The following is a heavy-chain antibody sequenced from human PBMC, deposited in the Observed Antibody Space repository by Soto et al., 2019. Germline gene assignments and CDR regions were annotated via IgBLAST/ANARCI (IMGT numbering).Heavy chain of an antibody. CDR1: GFIFSSFA. CDR2: ISGSGGT. Sequence: PGGSLRLSCGASGFIFSSFAMSWVRQAPGKGLEWVSAISGSGGTYYADSVKGRFTISRDNSKNTLYLQMNSLRVEDTAEYYCAKDFSDGSCGGDCYSSHYYYYYGMDVWGQGTTVTVSS. D-gene: IGHD2-21*02. V-gene: IGHV3-23*01. CDR3: AKDFSDGSCGGDCYSSHYYYYYGMDV. J-gene: IGHJ6*02.